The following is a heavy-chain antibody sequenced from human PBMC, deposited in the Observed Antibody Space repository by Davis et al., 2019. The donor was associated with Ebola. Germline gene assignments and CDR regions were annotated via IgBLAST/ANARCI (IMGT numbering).Heavy chain of an antibody. V-gene: IGHV3-23*01. CDR3: AKANRCSSTSCYWGYYYYGMDV. J-gene: IGHJ6*02. D-gene: IGHD2-2*01. Sequence: GESLKISCAASGFTVSSNYMSWVRQAPGKGLEWVSGIRAGGGTTYYADSVKGRFTISRDNSKNTLYLQVNSLRVEDTAVYYCAKANRCSSTSCYWGYYYYGMDVWGQGTTVTVSS. CDR2: IRAGGGTT. CDR1: GFTVSSNY.